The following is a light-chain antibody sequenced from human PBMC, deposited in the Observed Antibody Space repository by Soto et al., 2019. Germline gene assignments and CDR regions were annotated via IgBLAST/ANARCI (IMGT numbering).Light chain of an antibody. CDR3: QQRTNWWT. CDR1: QSVSSY. Sequence: EIVLTQSPATLSLSPGERATLSCRASQSVSSYLAWYQQEPGQAPRLLIHDASNRATGIPVTFSGSGTGTDFTLTISSLEPEDFAVYYCQQRTNWWTFGQGTKVEIK. V-gene: IGKV3-11*01. CDR2: DAS. J-gene: IGKJ1*01.